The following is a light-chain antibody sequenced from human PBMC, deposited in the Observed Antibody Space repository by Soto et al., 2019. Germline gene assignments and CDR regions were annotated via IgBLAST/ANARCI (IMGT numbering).Light chain of an antibody. J-gene: IGKJ4*01. Sequence: DIPMTQSPSSLSASVGDRVTITCRAGQDVSSYLAWFKQKPGKAHKSMIYASSSLQDGVPSKFSGSGYGTDFTLTISSLQPEDFATYYCQQYNSYQLTFGGGTKVEIK. CDR2: ASS. CDR1: QDVSSY. CDR3: QQYNSYQLT. V-gene: IGKV1-16*02.